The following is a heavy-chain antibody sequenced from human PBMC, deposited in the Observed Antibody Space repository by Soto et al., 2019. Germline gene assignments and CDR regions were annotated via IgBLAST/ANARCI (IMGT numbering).Heavy chain of an antibody. Sequence: LRLSCAASGFTFSSYAMSWVRQAPGKGLEWVSAISGSGGSTYYADSVKGRFTISRDNSKNTLYLQMNSLRAEDTAVYYCAKDRVLSSLKAWLDYWGQGSLVTVSS. J-gene: IGHJ4*02. CDR2: ISGSGGST. CDR1: GFTFSSYA. V-gene: IGHV3-23*01. D-gene: IGHD2-2*01. CDR3: AKDRVLSSLKAWLDY.